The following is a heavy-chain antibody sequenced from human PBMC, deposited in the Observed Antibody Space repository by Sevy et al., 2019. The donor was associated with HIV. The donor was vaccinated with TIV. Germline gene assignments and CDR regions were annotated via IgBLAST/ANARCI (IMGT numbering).Heavy chain of an antibody. CDR1: GGSVTSDTYY. CDR3: TRLAGLTDYGMDV. CDR2: IYYNVRI. D-gene: IGHD3-16*01. Sequence: SETLSLTCTVSGGSVTSDTYYWTWIRQPPGKGLEFIGYIYYNVRINYNPSLKSRVTISVDASKNQFSLKLTSVTAADTAVYYCTRLAGLTDYGMDVWGQGTTVTVSS. V-gene: IGHV4-61*01. J-gene: IGHJ6*02.